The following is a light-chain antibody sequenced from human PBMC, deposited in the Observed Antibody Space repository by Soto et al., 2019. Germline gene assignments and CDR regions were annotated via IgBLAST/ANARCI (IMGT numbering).Light chain of an antibody. Sequence: QSVLTQPPSVSGAPGQRVTISCIGSSSNIGAGYDVHWYQQLPGTAPKLLISGNTNRPSGVPDRFSGSNSGTSASLAITGLQAEDEADYYCQSYDSSLSGWVFGGGTKLTVL. CDR2: GNT. CDR1: SSNIGAGYD. V-gene: IGLV1-40*01. J-gene: IGLJ3*02. CDR3: QSYDSSLSGWV.